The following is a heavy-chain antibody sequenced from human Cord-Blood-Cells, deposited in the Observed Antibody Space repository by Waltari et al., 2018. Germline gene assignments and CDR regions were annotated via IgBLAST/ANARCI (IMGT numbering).Heavy chain of an antibody. CDR1: GFTFTSSA. Sequence: QMQLVQSGPEVKKPGTSVKVSCKASGFTFTSSAVQWVRQARGQRLEWIGWIVVGSGNTNYAQKFQERVTITRDMSTSTAYMELSSLRSEDTAVYYCAAARVSWGPDAFDIWGQGTMVTVSS. J-gene: IGHJ3*02. V-gene: IGHV1-58*01. CDR2: IVVGSGNT. D-gene: IGHD1-26*01. CDR3: AAARVSWGPDAFDI.